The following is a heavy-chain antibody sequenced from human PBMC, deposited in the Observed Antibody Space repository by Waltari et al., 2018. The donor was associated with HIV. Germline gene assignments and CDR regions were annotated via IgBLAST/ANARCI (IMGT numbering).Heavy chain of an antibody. Sequence: QLQLQESGPGLVKPSETLSLTCTVSGGSISSSSYYWGWIRPPPGKGLGWIGRIYYSGSTYYNPSLKSRVTISVDTSKNQFSLKLSSVTAADTAVYYCARTKGIAAAGRGWFDPWGQGTLVTVSS. CDR1: GGSISSSSYY. J-gene: IGHJ5*02. D-gene: IGHD6-13*01. V-gene: IGHV4-39*07. CDR2: IYYSGST. CDR3: ARTKGIAAAGRGWFDP.